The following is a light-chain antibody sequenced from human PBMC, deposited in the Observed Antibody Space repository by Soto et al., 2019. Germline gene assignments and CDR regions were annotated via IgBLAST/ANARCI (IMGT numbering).Light chain of an antibody. J-gene: IGKJ2*01. Sequence: DIVMTQSPDSLAVSLGETATINCKSSQSVFSSANSKNFLAWYQQRPGQSPNLLIYWASTRESGVPHRFSGSGSGTDFTLTISSLQSEDFAVYYCQQYNKWYTFGQGTKLEIK. CDR3: QQYNKWYT. V-gene: IGKV4-1*01. CDR1: QSVFSSANSKNF. CDR2: WAS.